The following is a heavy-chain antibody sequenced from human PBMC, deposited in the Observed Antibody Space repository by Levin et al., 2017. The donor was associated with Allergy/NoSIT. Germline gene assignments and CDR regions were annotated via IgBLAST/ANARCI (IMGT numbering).Heavy chain of an antibody. CDR3: ARLTTVITSYWYFDL. V-gene: IGHV4-39*01. J-gene: IGHJ2*01. Sequence: GSLRLSCTVSGGSITGGSDYWGWIRQPPGKGLEWVGSIYHYIGTTYYNPSLKSRVTISVDTSKNQFSLKLSSVTAADTAVYHCARLTTVITSYWYFDLWGRGTLVTVSS. D-gene: IGHD4-23*01. CDR2: IYHYIGTT. CDR1: GGSITGGSDY.